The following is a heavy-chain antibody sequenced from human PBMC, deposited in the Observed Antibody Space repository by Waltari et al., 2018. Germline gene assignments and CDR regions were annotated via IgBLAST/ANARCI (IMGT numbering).Heavy chain of an antibody. CDR1: GFTFSSYA. CDR3: AKKQVSAYGGMDV. V-gene: IGHV3-23*01. D-gene: IGHD2-21*01. J-gene: IGHJ6*02. Sequence: EVQLLESGGGLVQPGGSLRLSCAASGFTFSSYAMSWVLQAPGKGLEWVSAISGSGGSTYYDDSVKGRFTSSRDNSKNTLYLQMNSLRAEDTAVYYCAKKQVSAYGGMDVWGQGTTVTVSS. CDR2: ISGSGGST.